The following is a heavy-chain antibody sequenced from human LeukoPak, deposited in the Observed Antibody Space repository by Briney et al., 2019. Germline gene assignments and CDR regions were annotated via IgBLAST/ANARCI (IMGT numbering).Heavy chain of an antibody. J-gene: IGHJ6*02. Sequence: EASVKVSCKASGYTFTSYGIRWVRQAPGQGLEWMGWISAYNGNTNYAQKLQGRVTMTTDTSTSTAYMELRSLRSDDTAVYYCARNDNYYDSSGYYPDYYGMDVWGQGTTVTVSS. CDR2: ISAYNGNT. CDR1: GYTFTSYG. V-gene: IGHV1-18*01. D-gene: IGHD3-22*01. CDR3: ARNDNYYDSSGYYPDYYGMDV.